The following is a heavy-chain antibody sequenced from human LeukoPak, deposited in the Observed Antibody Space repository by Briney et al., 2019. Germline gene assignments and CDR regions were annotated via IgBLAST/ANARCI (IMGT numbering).Heavy chain of an antibody. CDR2: ISSSSTYI. D-gene: IGHD3-10*01. V-gene: IGHV3-21*01. CDR1: GFTFSNYN. J-gene: IGHJ4*02. CDR3: AKVGTGNQYGSGDFDS. Sequence: GGSLRLSCAASGFTFSNYNMNWIRQAPGKGLEWVSAISSSSTYINNADSVKGRFIISRDDAKSSLYLEMDSLRAEDTAVYYCAKVGTGNQYGSGDFDSWGQGTLVTVSS.